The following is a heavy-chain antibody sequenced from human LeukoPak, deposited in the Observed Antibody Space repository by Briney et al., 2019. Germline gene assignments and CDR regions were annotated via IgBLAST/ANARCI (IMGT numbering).Heavy chain of an antibody. J-gene: IGHJ3*01. CDR2: IVVGSGNT. V-gene: IGHV1-58*01. CDR1: GFTFTSSA. CDR3: AAEAAYYYVSRDAFDV. D-gene: IGHD3-10*02. Sequence: ASVKVSCKASGFTFTSSAVQWVRQARGQRLEWIGWIVVGSGNTNYAQKFQERVTITRDMSTSLVYMELSSLRSEDTAVYYCAAEAAYYYVSRDAFDVWGQGTIVTVSS.